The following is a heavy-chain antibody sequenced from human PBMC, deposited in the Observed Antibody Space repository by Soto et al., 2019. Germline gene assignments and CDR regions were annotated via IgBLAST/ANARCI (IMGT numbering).Heavy chain of an antibody. V-gene: IGHV3-9*01. CDR1: GFIFDDYA. CDR2: ISWHSRSV. D-gene: IGHD3-10*02. Sequence: EVQLVESGGDLVQPGGSLRLSCAASGFIFDDYAMHWVRQVPGRGLEWVSGISWHSRSVAYADSVKGRFTISRDSANLYLQMNSLRSEDSALYYCAKGADMLDYYYFMDVWGKGTMVTVSS. J-gene: IGHJ6*03. CDR3: AKGADMLDYYYFMDV.